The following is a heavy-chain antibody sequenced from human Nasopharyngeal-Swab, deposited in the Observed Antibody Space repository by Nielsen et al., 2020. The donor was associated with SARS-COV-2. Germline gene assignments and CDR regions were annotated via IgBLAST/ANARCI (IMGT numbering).Heavy chain of an antibody. Sequence: GESLKISCAASGFTFSNAWMNWVRQAPGKGLEWVGRIKSKTDGGTTDYAAPVKGRFTISRDDSKNTLYLQMNSLKTEDTAVYYCTTVHGSGQGYYYYMDVWGKGTTVTVSS. CDR3: TTVHGSGQGYYYYMDV. V-gene: IGHV3-15*07. D-gene: IGHD6-19*01. CDR1: GFTFSNAW. J-gene: IGHJ6*03. CDR2: IKSKTDGGTT.